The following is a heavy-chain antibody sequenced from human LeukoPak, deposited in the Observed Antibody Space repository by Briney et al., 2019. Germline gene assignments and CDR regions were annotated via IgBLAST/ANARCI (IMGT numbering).Heavy chain of an antibody. CDR3: ARDRSRAPHCTSTSCPPFPQYYFDY. CDR2: IYSSGST. CDR1: GGSISNYY. J-gene: IGHJ4*02. V-gene: IGHV4-59*01. Sequence: SETLSLTCTVSGGSISNYYWSWIRQPPGKGLVWIGYIYSSGSTSYNPSLKSRVTISVDTSKNQFSLKLDSVTAADTAVYYCARDRSRAPHCTSTSCPPFPQYYFDYWGQGTLVTVSS. D-gene: IGHD2-2*01.